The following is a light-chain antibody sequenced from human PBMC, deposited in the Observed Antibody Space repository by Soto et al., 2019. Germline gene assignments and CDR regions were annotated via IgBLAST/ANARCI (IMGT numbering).Light chain of an antibody. V-gene: IGKV1-5*03. CDR3: QKYKSYTWT. Sequence: DLQTTQSPSSLSASLGGSVAITRGAIQSIIDWLAWYQQNTGKVTKLLIYKTSSLESGVTYRFSGSGSGTEFTLTISRLQHDEFATYYCQKYKSYTWTVGQGTKVEI. CDR1: QSIIDW. CDR2: KTS. J-gene: IGKJ1*01.